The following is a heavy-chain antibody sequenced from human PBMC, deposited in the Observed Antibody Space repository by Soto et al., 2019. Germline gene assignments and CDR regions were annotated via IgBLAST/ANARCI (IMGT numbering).Heavy chain of an antibody. J-gene: IGHJ3*01. CDR1: GFTLSSYV. V-gene: IGHV3-30-3*01. Sequence: QVQLVESGGGVVQPGRSLRLSCAASGFTLSSYVMHWVRQAPGKGLEWVARISYAGNDNYYADSVKGRFTISRDNSKKTLYLQMTSLRADDTAVYYCARDRQQWLGPAGGALPFWGQGTMVIVSS. CDR3: ARDRQQWLGPAGGALPF. D-gene: IGHD6-19*01. CDR2: ISYAGNDN.